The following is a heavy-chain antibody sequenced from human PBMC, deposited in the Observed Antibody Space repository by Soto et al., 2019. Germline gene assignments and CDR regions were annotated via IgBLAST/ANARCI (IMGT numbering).Heavy chain of an antibody. V-gene: IGHV1-58*01. CDR1: GFTFTSSA. CDR2: IVVGSGNT. J-gene: IGHJ4*02. Sequence: SVKVSCKASGFTFTSSAVHWVRQARGQRLEWIGWIVVGSGNTNYAQKFQERVTITRDMSTSTAYMELSSLRSEDTAVYYCAAARYSSGWYYFDYWGQGTLVTVSS. CDR3: AAARYSSGWYYFDY. D-gene: IGHD6-19*01.